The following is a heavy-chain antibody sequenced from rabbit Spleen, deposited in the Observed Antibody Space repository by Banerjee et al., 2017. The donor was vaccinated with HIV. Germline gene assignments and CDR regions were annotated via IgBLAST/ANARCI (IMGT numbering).Heavy chain of an antibody. V-gene: IGHV1S45*01. CDR3: ARDGTGGSYFAL. J-gene: IGHJ3*01. CDR1: AFSFNSNW. CDR2: IDTGSRDFT. D-gene: IGHD8-1*01. Sequence: QQQLEESGGDLVKPEGSLTLTCTASAFSFNSNWVCWVRQAPGKGLEWIACIDTGSRDFTYYASWAKGRFTISKTSSTTVTLQMTSLTAADTATYFCARDGTGGSYFALWGQGTLVTVS.